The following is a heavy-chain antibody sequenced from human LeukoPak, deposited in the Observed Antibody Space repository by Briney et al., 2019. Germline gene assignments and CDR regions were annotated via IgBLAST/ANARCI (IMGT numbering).Heavy chain of an antibody. D-gene: IGHD3-9*01. V-gene: IGHV1-18*01. J-gene: IGHJ4*02. CDR2: ISAYNGNT. CDR3: ARAKTYYDILTGHGPQYYFDY. Sequence: ASVKVSCKASGYTFTSYGISWVRQAPGQGLEWMGWISAYNGNTNYAQKLQGRVTMTTDTSTSTAYMELRSLRSDDTAVYYCARAKTYYDILTGHGPQYYFDYWGQGTLVTVSS. CDR1: GYTFTSYG.